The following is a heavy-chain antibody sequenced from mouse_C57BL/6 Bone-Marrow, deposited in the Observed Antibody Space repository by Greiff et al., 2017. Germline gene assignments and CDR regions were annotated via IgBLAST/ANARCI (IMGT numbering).Heavy chain of an antibody. V-gene: IGHV2-2*01. Sequence: VQLVESGPGLVQPSQSLSITCTVSGFSLTSYGVHWVRQSPGKGLEWLGVIWSGGSTDYNAAFISRLSISKDNSKSQVFFKMNSLQADDTAIYYCARMGDYYGSSPYYYATDYWGQGTSVTVSS. CDR3: ARMGDYYGSSPYYYATDY. J-gene: IGHJ4*01. D-gene: IGHD1-1*01. CDR1: GFSLTSYG. CDR2: IWSGGST.